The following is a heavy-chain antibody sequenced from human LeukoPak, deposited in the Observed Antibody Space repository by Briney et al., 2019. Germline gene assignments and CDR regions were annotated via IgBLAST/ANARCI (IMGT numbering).Heavy chain of an antibody. CDR2: FDPEDGET. Sequence: ASVKVSCKVSGYILTELSMHWVRQAPGKGLEWMGGFDPEDGETIYAQKFQGRVTMTEDTSTDTAYMELSSLRSEDTAVYYCATDRTYYYGSGSYMDYWGQGTLVTVSS. V-gene: IGHV1-24*01. CDR3: ATDRTYYYGSGSYMDY. CDR1: GYILTELS. D-gene: IGHD3-10*01. J-gene: IGHJ4*02.